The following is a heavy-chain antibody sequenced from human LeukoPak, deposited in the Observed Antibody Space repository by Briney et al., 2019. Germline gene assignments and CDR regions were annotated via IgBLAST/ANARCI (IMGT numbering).Heavy chain of an antibody. CDR2: ISGSRSLI. CDR1: GFTFRDYG. J-gene: IGHJ4*02. CDR3: ARQFRAKYNPLDH. D-gene: IGHD1-1*01. V-gene: IGHV3-48*04. Sequence: GGSLRLSCEASGFTFRDYGMNWVRQAPGKGLEWISFISGSRSLIYYADSVRGRFTISRDNAKNSLFLQMTSLTTEDTGVFYCARQFRAKYNPLDHWGQGTLVTVSS.